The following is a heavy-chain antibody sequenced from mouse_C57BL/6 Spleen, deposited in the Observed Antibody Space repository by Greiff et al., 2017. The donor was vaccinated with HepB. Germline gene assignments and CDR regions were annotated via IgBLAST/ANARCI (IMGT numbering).Heavy chain of an antibody. CDR2: IHPSDSDT. V-gene: IGHV1-74*01. J-gene: IGHJ3*01. Sequence: QVQLQQPGAELVKPGASVKVSCKASGYTFTSYWMHWVKQRPGQGLEWIGRIHPSDSDTNYNQKFKGKATLTVDKSSSTAYMQLSSLTSEDSAVYYCAIPAIYEGYYHFAYWGQGTLVTVSA. D-gene: IGHD2-3*01. CDR3: AIPAIYEGYYHFAY. CDR1: GYTFTSYW.